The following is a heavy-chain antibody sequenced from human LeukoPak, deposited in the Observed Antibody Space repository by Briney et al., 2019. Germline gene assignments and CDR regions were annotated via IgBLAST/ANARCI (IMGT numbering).Heavy chain of an antibody. V-gene: IGHV3-21*01. D-gene: IGHD4-17*01. J-gene: IGHJ6*02. CDR3: ARDYYGDYYQSGYGMDV. Sequence: GGSLRLSCAASGFTFSTYSMNWVRQAPGKGLEWVSSISGSGSFKFYTDSVKGRSTISRDNVKRSLYLQLSSLRAEDTAVYYCARDYYGDYYQSGYGMDVWGQGTTVTVSS. CDR2: ISGSGSFK. CDR1: GFTFSTYS.